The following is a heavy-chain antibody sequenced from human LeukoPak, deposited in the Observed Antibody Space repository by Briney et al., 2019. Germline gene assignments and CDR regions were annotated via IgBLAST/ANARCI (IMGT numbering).Heavy chain of an antibody. CDR1: DDSIRSYY. D-gene: IGHD4-17*01. CDR2: IYYSGST. Sequence: SETLSLTCTVSDDSIRSYYWSWIRQPPGKGLEWIGHIYYSGSTNYHPSLKSRVTISVDTSTNHYSLKLSSVTAADTAIYYCARVHKTTAYFDYWGQGTLVTVSS. CDR3: ARVHKTTAYFDY. J-gene: IGHJ4*02. V-gene: IGHV4-59*01.